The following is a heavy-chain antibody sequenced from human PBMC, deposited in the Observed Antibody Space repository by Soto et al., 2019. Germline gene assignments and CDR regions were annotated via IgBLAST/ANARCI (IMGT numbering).Heavy chain of an antibody. D-gene: IGHD6-13*01. CDR3: ARDSSSWFNLYNYGMDV. CDR1: RYSISSGYY. Sequence: SETLSLTCAVSRYSISSGYYWGWIRQPPGKGLEWIGSIYHSGSTYYNPSLKSRVTISVDTSKNQFSLKLSSVTAADTAVYYCARDSSSWFNLYNYGMDVWGQGTTVTVSS. V-gene: IGHV4-38-2*02. CDR2: IYHSGST. J-gene: IGHJ6*02.